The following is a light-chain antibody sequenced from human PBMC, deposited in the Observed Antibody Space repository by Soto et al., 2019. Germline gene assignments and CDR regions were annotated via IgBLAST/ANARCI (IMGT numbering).Light chain of an antibody. CDR3: SSYAGSNNVV. J-gene: IGLJ2*01. V-gene: IGLV2-8*01. CDR2: EVS. CDR1: SSDVGGYNY. Sequence: QSALTQPPSASGSPGQSVTISCTGTSSDVGGYNYVSWYQQHPGKAPKLMIYEVSKRPAGVPDRFSGSKSGNTASLTVSGIQGEDEADYYCSSYAGSNNVVFGGGTKVTVL.